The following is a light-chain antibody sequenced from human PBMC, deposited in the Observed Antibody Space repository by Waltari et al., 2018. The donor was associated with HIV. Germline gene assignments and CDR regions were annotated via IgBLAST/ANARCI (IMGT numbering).Light chain of an antibody. J-gene: IGKJ2*03. CDR3: QQNAGSPPYS. CDR2: GAS. Sequence: EIVLTQSPGTLSLSPGERATLSCRASQSVSSRYLAWYQQKPGQAPRRLMYGASSRATGIPDRFSGRGSGKDFTLTINRLEPEDFAVYYCQQNAGSPPYSFGQGTKLESK. CDR1: QSVSSRY. V-gene: IGKV3-20*01.